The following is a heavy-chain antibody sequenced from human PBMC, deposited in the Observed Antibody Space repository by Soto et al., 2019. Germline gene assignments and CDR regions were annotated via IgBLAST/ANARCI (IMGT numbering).Heavy chain of an antibody. D-gene: IGHD2-2*01. CDR2: INAGNGNT. CDR1: GYTFTSYA. J-gene: IGHJ4*02. V-gene: IGHV1-3*01. CDR3: AREGGQLDFDY. Sequence: QVQLVQSGAEVKKPGASVKVSCKASGYTFTSYAMHWVRQAPGQRLEWMGWINAGNGNTKYSQKFQGRVTITRDTSASTAYMELSSRRSEATAVYYCAREGGQLDFDYWGQGTLVTVSS.